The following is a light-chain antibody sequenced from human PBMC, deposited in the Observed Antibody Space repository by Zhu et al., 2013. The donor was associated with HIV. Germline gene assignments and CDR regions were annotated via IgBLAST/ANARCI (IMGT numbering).Light chain of an antibody. J-gene: IGKJ3*01. V-gene: IGKV3-15*01. CDR2: GAS. Sequence: EIVMTQSPATVSVSPGERATLSCRASQSVSSNLAWYQQKPGQAPRLLIYGASTRATGIPARLSGSGSGTEFTLTISSLQSEDFAVYYCQQNNNWPGTFGPGTKVDIK. CDR1: QSVSSN. CDR3: QQNNNWPGT.